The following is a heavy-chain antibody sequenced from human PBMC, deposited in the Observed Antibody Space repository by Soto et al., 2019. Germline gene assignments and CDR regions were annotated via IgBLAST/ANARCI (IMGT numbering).Heavy chain of an antibody. J-gene: IGHJ4*02. CDR3: RRGGYMYGYDF. D-gene: IGHD5-18*01. CDR2: ISTYSGKT. CDR1: GYTFTSHG. Sequence: QVQLMQSGGEVKKPGASVKVSCKASGYTFTSHGISWVRQAPGQGLEWVGWISTYSGKTNYAQSLQGRVTLTTDTSTSTAYIELRSLRSDDTAVYYCRRGGYMYGYDFWGQGTLVTVSP. V-gene: IGHV1-18*04.